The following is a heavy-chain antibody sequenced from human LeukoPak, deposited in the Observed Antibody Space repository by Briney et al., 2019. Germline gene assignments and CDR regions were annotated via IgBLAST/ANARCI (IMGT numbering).Heavy chain of an antibody. Sequence: GGSLRLSCAASGFTFTNYMMTWVRQAPGRGLEWVSTINASGGTTYYADSVKGRFTISRDNSKNTLDLQMDSLRVEDTAVYYCAKDRVTGARKLDYWGQGTLVTVSS. CDR3: AKDRVTGARKLDY. D-gene: IGHD1-14*01. CDR1: GFTFTNYM. J-gene: IGHJ4*02. CDR2: INASGGTT. V-gene: IGHV3-23*01.